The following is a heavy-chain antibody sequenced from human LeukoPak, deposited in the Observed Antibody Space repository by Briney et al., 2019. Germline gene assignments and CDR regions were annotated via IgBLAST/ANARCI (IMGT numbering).Heavy chain of an antibody. D-gene: IGHD2-8*01. CDR2: INAGNGNT. Sequence: ASVKVSCKASGYTFTSYAMHWVRQAPGQRLEWMGWINAGNGNTKYSQKFQGRVTITRDTSASTAYMELSSLRSEDTAVYYCARVTLYCTNGDYWGQGTLVTVSS. V-gene: IGHV1-3*01. CDR3: ARVTLYCTNGDY. CDR1: GYTFTSYA. J-gene: IGHJ4*02.